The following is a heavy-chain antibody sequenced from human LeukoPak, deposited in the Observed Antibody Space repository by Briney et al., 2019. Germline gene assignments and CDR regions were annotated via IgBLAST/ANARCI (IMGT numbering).Heavy chain of an antibody. Sequence: SETLSLTCTVSGGSISSSSYYWGWIRQPPGKGLEWIGSIYYSGSTYYNPSLKSRVTISVDTSKNQFSLKLSSVTAADTAVYYCARDMKSSITMVRGEFHPDAFDIWGQGTMVTVSS. CDR3: ARDMKSSITMVRGEFHPDAFDI. V-gene: IGHV4-39*07. J-gene: IGHJ3*02. CDR2: IYYSGST. CDR1: GGSISSSSYY. D-gene: IGHD3-10*01.